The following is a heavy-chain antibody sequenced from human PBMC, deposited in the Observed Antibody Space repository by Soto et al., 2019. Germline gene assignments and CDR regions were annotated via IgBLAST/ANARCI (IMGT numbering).Heavy chain of an antibody. V-gene: IGHV4-30-4*01. CDR3: GRGGDWIDS. CDR1: GGSISSGDYY. J-gene: IGHJ5*01. Sequence: TLDLTCTVSGGSISSGDYYWSGIRQPPGKGLEWIGYINYSGSTNNNPSLKGRLTISVDTSKNQFSLKMSPVTAADTAVYFCGRGGDWIDSWGQGTLGT. CDR2: INYSGST.